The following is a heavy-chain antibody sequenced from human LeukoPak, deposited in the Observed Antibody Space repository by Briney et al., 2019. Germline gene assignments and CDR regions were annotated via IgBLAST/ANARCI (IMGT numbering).Heavy chain of an antibody. CDR3: ARQMNTVTADY. D-gene: IGHD4-17*01. V-gene: IGHV4-39*01. Sequence: PSGTLSLTCTVSGGSISSSSYFWGWIRQPPGKGLEGIGSIFYSGSTYYTPSLNSRVTISIDTSKNQFSLRLSSVTAADTAVYYCARQMNTVTADYWGQGTLVTVSS. CDR1: GGSISSSSYF. CDR2: IFYSGST. J-gene: IGHJ4*02.